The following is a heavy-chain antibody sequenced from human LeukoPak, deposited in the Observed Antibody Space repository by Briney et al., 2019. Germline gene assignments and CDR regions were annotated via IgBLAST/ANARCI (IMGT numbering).Heavy chain of an antibody. D-gene: IGHD3-22*01. CDR3: AKGPVYYYDSSGYPYYFDY. J-gene: IGHJ4*02. CDR1: GYTFTSYG. CDR2: ISAYNGNT. V-gene: IGHV1-18*01. Sequence: ASVKVSCKASGYTFTSYGISWVRQAPGQGLEWMGWISAYNGNTNYAQKLQGRVTMTTDTSTSTAYMELRSLRSDDTAVYYCAKGPVYYYDSSGYPYYFDYWGQGTLVTVSS.